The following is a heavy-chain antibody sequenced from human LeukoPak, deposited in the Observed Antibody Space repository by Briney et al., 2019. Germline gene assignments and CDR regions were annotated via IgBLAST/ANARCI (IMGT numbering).Heavy chain of an antibody. CDR3: ARTPTTYCGGDCYSYYFDY. D-gene: IGHD2-21*02. V-gene: IGHV2-70*11. CDR2: IDWDDDK. Sequence: SGPTLVNPTQTLTLTCTFSGFSLSTSGMCVSWIRQPPGKALEWLARIDWDDDKYYSTSLKTRLTISKDTSKNQVVLTMTNMDPVDTATYYCARTPTTYCGGDCYSYYFDYWGQGTLVTVSS. J-gene: IGHJ4*02. CDR1: GFSLSTSGMC.